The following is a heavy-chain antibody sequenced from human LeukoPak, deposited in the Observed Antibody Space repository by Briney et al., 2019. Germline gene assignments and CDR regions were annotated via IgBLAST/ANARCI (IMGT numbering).Heavy chain of an antibody. V-gene: IGHV1-2*02. J-gene: IGHJ4*02. CDR1: GYTFTGYY. CDR2: INPNNGGT. CDR3: ARYSNSGGDY. Sequence: ASVKVSCKASGYTFTGYYIHWVRQAPGQGLEWMGWINPNNGGTNYAQTIQGRVTMTRDTSISTASMELSRLRSDDSAVYFCARYSNSGGDYWGQGSLVTVSS. D-gene: IGHD7-27*01.